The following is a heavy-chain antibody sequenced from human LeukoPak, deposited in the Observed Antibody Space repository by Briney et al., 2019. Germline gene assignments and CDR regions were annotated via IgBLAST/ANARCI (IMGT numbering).Heavy chain of an antibody. CDR1: GGSFSDYY. D-gene: IGHD3-10*01. V-gene: IGHV4-34*01. Sequence: SETLSLTCAVYGGSFSDYYWNWIRQPPGKGLEWIGEVNHSGSTNYNPSLKSRVTISVDTSKNQFSLKLSSVTAADTAVYYCASITMVRGVKDYYYMDVWGKGTTVTVSS. CDR3: ASITMVRGVKDYYYMDV. CDR2: VNHSGST. J-gene: IGHJ6*03.